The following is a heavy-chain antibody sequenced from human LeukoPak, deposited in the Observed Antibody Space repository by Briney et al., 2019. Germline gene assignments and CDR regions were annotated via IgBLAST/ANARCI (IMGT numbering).Heavy chain of an antibody. CDR2: IYYSGST. D-gene: IGHD6-6*01. J-gene: IGHJ5*02. CDR3: ARSSRWFDP. Sequence: SETLSLTCTVSGGSISSYYWSWIRQPPGKGLEWIGYIYYSGSTNYNPSLKSRVTISVDSSKNQFSLKLSSVTAADTAVYYCARSSRWFDPWGQGTLVTVSS. V-gene: IGHV4-59*01. CDR1: GGSISSYY.